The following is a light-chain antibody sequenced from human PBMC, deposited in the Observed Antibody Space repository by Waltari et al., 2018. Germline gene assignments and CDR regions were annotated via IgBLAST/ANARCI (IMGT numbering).Light chain of an antibody. CDR1: SSDVGGYNY. J-gene: IGLJ3*02. Sequence: QSALTQPPSASGSPGQSVTISCTGTSSDVGGYNYVSWYQQHPGKAPILMIYEVSKRPSGVPARFSGSKSGKTASLTVSGLQAEDEADYYCSSYAGSNNLVFGGGTKLTVL. V-gene: IGLV2-8*01. CDR2: EVS. CDR3: SSYAGSNNLV.